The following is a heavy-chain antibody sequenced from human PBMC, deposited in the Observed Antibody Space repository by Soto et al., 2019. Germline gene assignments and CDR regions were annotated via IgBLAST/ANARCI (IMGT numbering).Heavy chain of an antibody. CDR3: AKDKSQWRAGAFDI. CDR2: ISYDGSNK. D-gene: IGHD6-19*01. CDR1: GFTFSNYG. J-gene: IGHJ3*02. V-gene: IGHV3-30*18. Sequence: GGSLRLSCAASGFTFSNYGMHWVRQAPGKGLEWVAVISYDGSNKYYADPVKGRFTISRDNSKNTLYLQMNSLRAEDTAVYYCAKDKSQWRAGAFDIWGQGTMVTVSS.